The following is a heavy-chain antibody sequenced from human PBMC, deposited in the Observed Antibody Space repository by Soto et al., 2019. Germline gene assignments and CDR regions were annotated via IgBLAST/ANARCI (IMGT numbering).Heavy chain of an antibody. Sequence: QVQLQESGPGLVKPSQTLSLTCTVSGGSISSGGYYWSWIRQHPGKGLEWIGYIYYSGSTYYNPSLKSRVTRAVDTSKNQFSLKRSSVTAADTAVYYCARGYSYGGYGMDVWGQGTTVTVSS. V-gene: IGHV4-31*03. J-gene: IGHJ6*02. D-gene: IGHD5-18*01. CDR2: IYYSGST. CDR1: GGSISSGGYY. CDR3: ARGYSYGGYGMDV.